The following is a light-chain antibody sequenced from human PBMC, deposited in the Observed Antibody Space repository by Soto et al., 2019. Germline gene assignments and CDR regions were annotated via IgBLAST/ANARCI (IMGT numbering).Light chain of an antibody. Sequence: DIVLTQSPATLSLSPGETATLSCRASQSVSSYLAWYQQKPGQAPRLLIYDASIRATGIPSRFSGSESGTDFTLTISSLEPEDFAVYYCQQRSNWPVITFGQGTRLEIK. CDR1: QSVSSY. CDR2: DAS. J-gene: IGKJ5*01. CDR3: QQRSNWPVIT. V-gene: IGKV3-11*01.